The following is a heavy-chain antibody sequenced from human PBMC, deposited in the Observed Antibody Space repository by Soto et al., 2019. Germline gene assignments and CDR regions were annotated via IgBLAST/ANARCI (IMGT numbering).Heavy chain of an antibody. CDR3: ARELLSSGWYNWFDP. CDR1: GFTFSSYS. CDR2: ISSSSSTI. D-gene: IGHD6-19*01. Sequence: EVQLVESGGGLVQPGGSLRLSCAASGFTFSSYSMNWVRQAPGKGLEWVSYISSSSSTIYYADSVKGRFTISRDNAKNSLYLQMNSLRDEDTAVYYCARELLSSGWYNWFDPWDQGTLVTVSS. J-gene: IGHJ5*02. V-gene: IGHV3-48*02.